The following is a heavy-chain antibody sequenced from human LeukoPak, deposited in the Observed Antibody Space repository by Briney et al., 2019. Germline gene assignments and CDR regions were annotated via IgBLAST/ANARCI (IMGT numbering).Heavy chain of an antibody. D-gene: IGHD1-26*01. V-gene: IGHV3-48*01. J-gene: IGHJ6*02. CDR3: ARESEWELSSHYYCGMDV. CDR2: ISSSSSTI. CDR1: GFTFSSYS. Sequence: GGSLRLSCAASGFTFSSYSMNWVRQAPGRGLEWVSYISSSSSTIYYADSVKGRFTISRDNAKNSLYLQMNSLRAEDTAVYYCARESEWELSSHYYCGMDVWGQGTTVTVSS.